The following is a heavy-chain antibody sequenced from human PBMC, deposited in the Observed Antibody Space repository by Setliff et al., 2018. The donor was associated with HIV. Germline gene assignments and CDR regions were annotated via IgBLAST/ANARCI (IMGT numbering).Heavy chain of an antibody. CDR1: GGSVGSSSYY. D-gene: IGHD2-2*01. Sequence: SETLSLTCTVSGGSVGSSSYYWAWIRQPPGKGLEWIGSIYYAGNTKYNPSLESRVTFSIDTSENQFSLRLASVTAADTAIYYCARDDSIVLVPAIMRGDGFDFWGQGRMVTVSS. J-gene: IGHJ3*01. V-gene: IGHV4-39*07. CDR2: IYYAGNT. CDR3: ARDDSIVLVPAIMRGDGFDF.